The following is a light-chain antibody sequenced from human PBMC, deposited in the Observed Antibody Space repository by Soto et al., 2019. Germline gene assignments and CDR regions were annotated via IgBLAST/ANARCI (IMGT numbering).Light chain of an antibody. J-gene: IGKJ1*01. CDR3: QQYNNWPRT. CDR1: QSVSSY. V-gene: IGKV3-15*01. Sequence: IVMTQSPATLSVSPGERATLSCRASQSVSSYLAWYQQKPGQAPRLLIFGASTRATGIPARFSGRGSGTEFTLTITSLQSEDFAVYYCQQYNNWPRTFGKGTTVDIK. CDR2: GAS.